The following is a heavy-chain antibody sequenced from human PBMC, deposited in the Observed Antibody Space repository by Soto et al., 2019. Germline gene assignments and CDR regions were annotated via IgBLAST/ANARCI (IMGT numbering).Heavy chain of an antibody. V-gene: IGHV3-73*02. J-gene: IGHJ6*02. CDR1: GFTFSGSA. Sequence: EVQLVESGGGLVQPWGSLKLSCAASGFTFSGSAMHWVRQASGKGLEWGARIRSKANSYATAYAASVKGRFTISRDDSMTTAYLQLNSLTTEDTDVYYCSKMDVWGQGTTVTVSS. CDR2: IRSKANSYAT. CDR3: SKMDV.